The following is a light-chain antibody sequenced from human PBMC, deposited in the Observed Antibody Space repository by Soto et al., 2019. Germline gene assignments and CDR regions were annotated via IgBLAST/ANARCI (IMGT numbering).Light chain of an antibody. CDR1: QDIRYF. CDR3: QQYNSYPWT. Sequence: DIQMTQSPSSLSASVGDRVTLTCQASQDIRYFLNWYQQKPGKAPKLLIYDASNLEIGVPSRFSGGGSGTEFTFTITSLQPEDVATYYCQQYNSYPWTFGQGTKVEIK. CDR2: DAS. V-gene: IGKV1-33*01. J-gene: IGKJ1*01.